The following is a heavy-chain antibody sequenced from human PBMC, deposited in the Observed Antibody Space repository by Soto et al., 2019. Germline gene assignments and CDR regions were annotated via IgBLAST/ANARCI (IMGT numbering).Heavy chain of an antibody. CDR2: IIPIFGTA. V-gene: IGHV1-69*13. D-gene: IGHD3-22*01. CDR1: VGTFSSYA. Sequence: SVKVSCKASVGTFSSYAISWVRQAPGQGLEWMGGIIPIFGTANYAQKFQGRVTITADESTSTAYMELSSLRSEDTAVYYCARDGDHYDSSGYYYSPYFDYWGQGTLVTVSS. CDR3: ARDGDHYDSSGYYYSPYFDY. J-gene: IGHJ4*02.